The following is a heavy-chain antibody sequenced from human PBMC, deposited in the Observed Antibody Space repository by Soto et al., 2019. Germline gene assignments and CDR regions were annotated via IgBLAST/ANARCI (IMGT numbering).Heavy chain of an antibody. CDR3: ARDSSSWYNWFDP. D-gene: IGHD6-13*01. CDR1: GGTFSSYA. J-gene: IGHJ5*02. V-gene: IGHV1-69*06. CDR2: IIPIFGTA. Sequence: SVKVSCKASGGTFSSYAISWVRQAPGQGLEWMGGIIPIFGTANYAQKFQGRVTITADKSTSTAYMELSSLRSEDTAVYYCARDSSSWYNWFDPWGQGTLVTVS.